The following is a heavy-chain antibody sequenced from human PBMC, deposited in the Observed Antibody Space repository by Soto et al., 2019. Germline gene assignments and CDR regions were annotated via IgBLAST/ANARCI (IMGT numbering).Heavy chain of an antibody. Sequence: SETLSLTCDVSSGSISSSNWWSWVRQPPRKGLEWIGEIYHSGSTNYNPSLKSRVTISVDKSKNQFSLKLSSVTAADTAVYYCARDRGYCSGGSCYRDYYYYMDVWGKGTTVTVSS. D-gene: IGHD2-15*01. V-gene: IGHV4-4*02. CDR1: SGSISSSNW. CDR3: ARDRGYCSGGSCYRDYYYYMDV. CDR2: IYHSGST. J-gene: IGHJ6*03.